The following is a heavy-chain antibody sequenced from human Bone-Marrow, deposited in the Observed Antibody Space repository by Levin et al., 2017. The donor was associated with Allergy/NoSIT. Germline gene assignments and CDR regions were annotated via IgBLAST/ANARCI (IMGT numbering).Heavy chain of an antibody. D-gene: IGHD3-16*02. CDR1: GYTFTAYP. V-gene: IGHV1-3*01. J-gene: IGHJ3*02. Sequence: ASVKVSCKASGYTFTAYPIHWVRQAPGQRPEWMGWINAGKDNTKSSQKFQGRLTITTDTSANTVYMDLSSLRSEDTALYYCARDRRRVDYIWGSYRHVGDALDIWGQGTLVTVSS. CDR3: ARDRRRVDYIWGSYRHVGDALDI. CDR2: INAGKDNT.